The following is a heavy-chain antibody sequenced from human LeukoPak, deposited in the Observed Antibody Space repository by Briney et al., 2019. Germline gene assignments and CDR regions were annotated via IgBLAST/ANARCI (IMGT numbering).Heavy chain of an antibody. D-gene: IGHD2-15*01. Sequence: GESLKISCKGSGYSFTSYWIGWVRQMPGKGLEWMGIIYPGDSDTRYSPSFQGQVTISADKSISTAYLQWSSLKASDTAMYYCARLGLTQNCSGGSCYSDDAFDIWGQGTMVTVSS. CDR2: IYPGDSDT. CDR3: ARLGLTQNCSGGSCYSDDAFDI. V-gene: IGHV5-51*01. CDR1: GYSFTSYW. J-gene: IGHJ3*02.